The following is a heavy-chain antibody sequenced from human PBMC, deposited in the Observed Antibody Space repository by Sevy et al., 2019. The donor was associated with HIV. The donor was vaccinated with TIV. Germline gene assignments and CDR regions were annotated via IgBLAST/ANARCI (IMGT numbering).Heavy chain of an antibody. CDR1: GFSFNDHA. D-gene: IGHD2-21*01. J-gene: IGHJ6*02. Sequence: GGSLRLSCAASGFSFNDHAMHWVRQVPGKGLEWVSGVSWNSRNIGYGDSVKGRFTISRDNANHFLYLEMNSLRPEDTAFYYCAKDINRGCDGVNCYPYYYYFYGLDVWGQRTTVTVSS. CDR2: VSWNSRNI. CDR3: AKDINRGCDGVNCYPYYYYFYGLDV. V-gene: IGHV3-9*01.